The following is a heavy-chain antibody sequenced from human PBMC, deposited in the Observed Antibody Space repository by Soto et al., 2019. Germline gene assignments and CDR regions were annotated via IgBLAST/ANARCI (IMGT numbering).Heavy chain of an antibody. D-gene: IGHD1-1*01. V-gene: IGHV3-66*01. J-gene: IGHJ4*02. CDR2: IYSGGAA. CDR3: ARDGTYNWV. Sequence: EVQLVESGGGLVQPGGSLRLSCAASGFTVSNYYMRWVRQAPGKGLEWVSLIYSGGAAYYADSVKGRFTISRDNSKNTLYLQMNILSAEDTAVYYCARDGTYNWVGGQGILVTVSS. CDR1: GFTVSNYY.